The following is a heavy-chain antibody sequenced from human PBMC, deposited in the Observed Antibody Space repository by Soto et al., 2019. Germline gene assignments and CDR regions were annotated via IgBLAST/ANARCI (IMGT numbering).Heavy chain of an antibody. Sequence: SETLSLTCTVSGGSISSSSYYWGWIRQPPGKGLEWIGSIYYSGSTYYNPSLKSRVTISVDTSKNQFSLKLSSVTAADTAVYYCASLSSRIAAAWGQGTLVTVSS. CDR3: ASLSSRIAAA. CDR1: GGSISSSSYY. CDR2: IYYSGST. J-gene: IGHJ5*02. D-gene: IGHD6-13*01. V-gene: IGHV4-39*01.